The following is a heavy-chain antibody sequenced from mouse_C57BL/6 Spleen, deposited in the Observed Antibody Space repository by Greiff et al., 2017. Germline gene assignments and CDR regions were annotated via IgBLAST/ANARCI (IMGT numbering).Heavy chain of an antibody. CDR2: IYTGDGDT. CDR1: GYAFSSSW. V-gene: IGHV1-82*01. J-gene: IGHJ1*03. CDR3: ARLDCYYGYFDV. D-gene: IGHD2-4*01. Sequence: QVQLQQSGPELVKPGASVKISCTASGYAFSSSWMNWVKQRPGKGLEWVGRIYTGDGDTNYTGKFKGRGTLTTAKSSSTAYMQLISLTSEDSSVYFCARLDCYYGYFDVWGTGTTVTVSS.